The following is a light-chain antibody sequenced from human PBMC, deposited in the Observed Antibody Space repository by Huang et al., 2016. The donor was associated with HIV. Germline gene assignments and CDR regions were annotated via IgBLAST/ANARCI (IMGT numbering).Light chain of an antibody. CDR1: PTIKNTH. J-gene: IGKJ4*01. Sequence: EIVLTQSPATLSLSPGDGATLSCGASPTIKNTHLAWYQHKPGLAPRLLIFDTSTRATGIPDRFSASGSGSNFTLTIGRLEPEDFAVYYCHQYGTSPLTFGGGSQVEIK. CDR2: DTS. CDR3: HQYGTSPLT. V-gene: IGKV3D-20*01.